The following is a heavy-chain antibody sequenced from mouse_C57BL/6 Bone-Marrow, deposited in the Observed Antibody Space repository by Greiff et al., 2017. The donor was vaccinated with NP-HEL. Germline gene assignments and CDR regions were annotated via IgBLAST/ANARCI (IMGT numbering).Heavy chain of an antibody. J-gene: IGHJ2*01. CDR2: IYPRDGST. CDR3: ARKSYYYGSSGRFDY. D-gene: IGHD1-1*01. CDR1: GYTFTDHT. Sequence: VQLQESDAELVKPGASVKISCKVSGYTFTDHTIHWMKQRPEQGLEWIGYIYPRDGSTKYNEKFKGKATLTADKSSSTAYMQLNSLTSEDSAVYFCARKSYYYGSSGRFDYWGQGTTLTVSS. V-gene: IGHV1-78*01.